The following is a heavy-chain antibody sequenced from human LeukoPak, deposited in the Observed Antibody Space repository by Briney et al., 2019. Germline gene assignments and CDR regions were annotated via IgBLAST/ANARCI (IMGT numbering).Heavy chain of an antibody. J-gene: IGHJ3*02. CDR2: INPNSGGT. CDR1: GYTFTGYY. CDR3: ATSALWSGYFRLDAFDI. D-gene: IGHD3-3*01. Sequence: ASVKVSCKASGYTFTGYYMHWVRQAPGQGLEWMGWINPNSGGTNYAQKFQGRVTMTRATSISTAYMERSRLRSDDTAVYYCATSALWSGYFRLDAFDIWGQGTMVTVS. V-gene: IGHV1-2*02.